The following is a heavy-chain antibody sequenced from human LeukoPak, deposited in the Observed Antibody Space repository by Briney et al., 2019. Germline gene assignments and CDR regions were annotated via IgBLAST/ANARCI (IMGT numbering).Heavy chain of an antibody. CDR2: IHYTGST. Sequence: SETLPLTCTVSGGAISNYYWSWIRQPPGKGLEWIGYIHYTGSTKYNPSLKSRVTMSVDTSKNQFSLKLTSVTAADTAVYYCARVLLWGSAFDIWGQGTTVTVSS. CDR1: GGAISNYY. CDR3: ARVLLWGSAFDI. D-gene: IGHD2-21*01. J-gene: IGHJ3*02. V-gene: IGHV4-59*01.